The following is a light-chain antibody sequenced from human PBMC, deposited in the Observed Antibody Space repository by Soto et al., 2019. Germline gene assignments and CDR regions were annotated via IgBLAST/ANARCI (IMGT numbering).Light chain of an antibody. Sequence: IQMTQSPPTLPASVGDTVTITCRSSESIYSWLAWYKQKPGKAPQLLIYKTSTLQGGVPSRFSGSGSGAEYALTISSLQPDDFATYYCQEYNTNARTFGQGTRVENK. CDR3: QEYNTNART. CDR2: KTS. J-gene: IGKJ1*01. CDR1: ESIYSW. V-gene: IGKV1-5*03.